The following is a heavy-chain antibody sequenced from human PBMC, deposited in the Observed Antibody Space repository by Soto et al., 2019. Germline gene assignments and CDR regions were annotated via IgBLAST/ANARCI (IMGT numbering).Heavy chain of an antibody. V-gene: IGHV3-23*01. CDR2: ISADAAAT. CDR3: AKIDLADSPSDY. J-gene: IGHJ4*02. Sequence: GGSLRLSCAASGFTFRTYAMSWVRQAPGKGLEWVSAISADAAATYYTDAVKGRFAISRDNSKNTLYLQMTSLRTEDTAVYYCAKIDLADSPSDYWGQGTLVTVSS. D-gene: IGHD6-6*01. CDR1: GFTFRTYA.